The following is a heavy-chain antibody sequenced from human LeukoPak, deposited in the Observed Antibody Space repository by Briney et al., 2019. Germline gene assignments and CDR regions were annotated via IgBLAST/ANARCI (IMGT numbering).Heavy chain of an antibody. CDR2: IGAAGDT. CDR1: GFTFSSYD. V-gene: IGHV3-13*04. Sequence: GGSLRLSCAASGFTFSSYDMHWVRQATGKGLEWVSTIGAAGDTYYPGSVKGRFTISRENAKNSLYLQMNSLRAGDTAVYYCARGARGMDVWGQGATVSVSS. CDR3: ARGARGMDV. J-gene: IGHJ6*02.